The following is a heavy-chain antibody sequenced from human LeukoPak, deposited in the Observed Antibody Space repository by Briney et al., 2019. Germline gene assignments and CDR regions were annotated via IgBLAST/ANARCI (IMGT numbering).Heavy chain of an antibody. CDR1: GFIFSKYA. D-gene: IGHD4-17*01. CDR2: IWASGGNT. V-gene: IGHV3-23*01. CDR3: GRDPNGDYVGAFEF. J-gene: IGHJ3*01. Sequence: GGSLRLSCRASGFIFSKYALVWVRQAPGKGLEWVSVIWASGGNTRYADAVKGRFTISRDNSKNTLYLQMNSLGVDDTAVYYCGRDPNGDYVGAFEFWGQGTMVTVSS.